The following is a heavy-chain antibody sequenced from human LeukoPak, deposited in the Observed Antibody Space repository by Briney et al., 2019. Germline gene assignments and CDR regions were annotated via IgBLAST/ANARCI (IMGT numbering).Heavy chain of an antibody. J-gene: IGHJ3*02. CDR2: IYISGST. CDR3: ARANYPYCSSTSYYLDI. V-gene: IGHV4-4*07. CDR1: GGSISSYY. Sequence: SETLSLTCTVSGGSISSYYWSWIRQPAGKGLEWIGRIYISGSTNYNPSLKSRVTMSVDTSKNQFSLKLSSVTAADTAVYYCARANYPYCSSTSYYLDIWGQGTMVTVSS. D-gene: IGHD2-2*01.